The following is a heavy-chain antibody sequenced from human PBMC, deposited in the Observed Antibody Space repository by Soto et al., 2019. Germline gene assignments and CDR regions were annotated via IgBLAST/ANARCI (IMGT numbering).Heavy chain of an antibody. CDR2: ISQSGTT. Sequence: SETLSLTCAVSGASISSDNRWTWVRQPPGGGLEWIGEISQSGTTKYNPSLASRVTISVDKSKNQCSLRLTSMTAADTAVYYCAKKVPAALLLCYFFGLGGWRQRTTVTV. J-gene: IGHJ6*02. CDR3: AKKVPAALLLCYFFGLGG. D-gene: IGHD2-2*02. V-gene: IGHV4-4*02. CDR1: GASISSDNR.